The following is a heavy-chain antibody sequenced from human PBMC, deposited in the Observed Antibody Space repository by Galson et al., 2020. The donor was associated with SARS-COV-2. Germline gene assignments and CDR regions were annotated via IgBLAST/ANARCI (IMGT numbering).Heavy chain of an antibody. J-gene: IGHJ5*02. V-gene: IGHV4-39*01. CDR3: ARQEGITMIVVVQGWFDP. CDR2: TYYSGST. Sequence: SETLSLTCTVSGGSISSSSYYWGWIRQPPGKGLEWIGSTYYSGSTYYNPSLKSRVTISVDTSKNQFSLKLSSVTAADTAVYYCARQEGITMIVVVQGWFDPWGQGTLVTVSS. D-gene: IGHD3-22*01. CDR1: GGSISSSSYY.